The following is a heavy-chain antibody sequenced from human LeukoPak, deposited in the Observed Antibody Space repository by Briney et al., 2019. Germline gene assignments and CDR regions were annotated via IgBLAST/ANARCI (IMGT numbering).Heavy chain of an antibody. CDR3: AKDAERYGSGSYYVDY. Sequence: GRSLRLSCAAPGFTFSSYAMHWVRQAPGKGLEWVAVISYDGSNKYYADSVKGRFTISRDNSKNTLYLQMNSLRAEDTAVYYCAKDAERYGSGSYYVDYWGQGTLVTVSS. D-gene: IGHD3-10*01. CDR2: ISYDGSNK. CDR1: GFTFSSYA. V-gene: IGHV3-30-3*01. J-gene: IGHJ4*02.